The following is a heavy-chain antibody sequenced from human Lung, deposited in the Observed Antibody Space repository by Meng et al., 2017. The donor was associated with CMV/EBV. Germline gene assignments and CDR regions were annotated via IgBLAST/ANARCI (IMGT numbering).Heavy chain of an antibody. CDR1: GFTFIHYA. J-gene: IGHJ5*02. D-gene: IGHD1-1*01. CDR2: SSGSGTTP. CDR3: AKAPDQLPHYNWFDP. V-gene: IGHV3-23*01. Sequence: SGFTFIHYAMSWVRQRPGKGLEWVSASSGSGTTPYYTDSVRGRFIISRDNSKNTLYLQMSRLRADDTAVYYCAKAPDQLPHYNWFDPWGPGTLVTVSS.